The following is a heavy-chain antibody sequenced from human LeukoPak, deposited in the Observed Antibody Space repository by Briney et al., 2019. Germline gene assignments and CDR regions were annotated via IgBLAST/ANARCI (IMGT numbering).Heavy chain of an antibody. Sequence: ASVKVSCKASGYTFTSYYMHWVRQAPGQGLEWMGIINPSGGSTSYAQKFQGRVTMTRDTSISTAYMELSRLRSDDTAVYYCARDSVDIVLMVYANAFDIWGQGTMVTVSS. CDR3: ARDSVDIVLMVYANAFDI. CDR2: INPSGGST. J-gene: IGHJ3*02. V-gene: IGHV1-46*01. D-gene: IGHD2-8*01. CDR1: GYTFTSYY.